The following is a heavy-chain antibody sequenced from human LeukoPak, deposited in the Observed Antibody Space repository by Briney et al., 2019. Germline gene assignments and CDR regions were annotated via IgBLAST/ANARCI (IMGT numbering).Heavy chain of an antibody. D-gene: IGHD2-2*01. CDR2: FYYSGST. CDR3: ARNRAAARGPFDY. J-gene: IGHJ4*02. CDR1: GGSISSSSYY. V-gene: IGHV4-39*01. Sequence: SETLSLTCTVSGGSISSSSYYWGWLRQPPGKGLEWIGSFYYSGSTYYNPSLKSRVTISVDTSKNQFSLKLSSVTAADTAVYYCARNRAAARGPFDYWGQGTLVTVPS.